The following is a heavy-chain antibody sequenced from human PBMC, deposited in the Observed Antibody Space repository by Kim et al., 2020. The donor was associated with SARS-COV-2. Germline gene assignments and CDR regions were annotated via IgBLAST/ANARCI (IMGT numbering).Heavy chain of an antibody. CDR2: FDPEDGET. V-gene: IGHV1-24*01. J-gene: IGHJ5*02. CDR3: ATGSSMVANTWFDP. D-gene: IGHD5-12*01. Sequence: VKVSCKVSGYTLTELSMHWVRQAPGKGLEWMGGFDPEDGETIYAQKFQGRVTMTEDTSTDTAYMELSSLRSEDTAVYYCATGSSMVANTWFDPWGQGTLVTVSS. CDR1: GYTLTELS.